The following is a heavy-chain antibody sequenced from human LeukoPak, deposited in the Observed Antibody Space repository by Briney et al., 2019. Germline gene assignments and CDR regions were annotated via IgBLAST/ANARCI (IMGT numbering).Heavy chain of an antibody. CDR3: ARDGMDTAMAHYYYGMDV. J-gene: IGHJ6*02. CDR2: IIPILGIA. CDR1: GGTFSSYA. Sequence: SVKVSCKASGGTFSSYAISWVRQAPGQGLEWMGRIIPILGIANYAQKFQGRVTITADKSTSTAYMELSSLRSEDTAVYYCARDGMDTAMAHYYYGMDVWGQGTTVAVSS. D-gene: IGHD5-18*01. V-gene: IGHV1-69*04.